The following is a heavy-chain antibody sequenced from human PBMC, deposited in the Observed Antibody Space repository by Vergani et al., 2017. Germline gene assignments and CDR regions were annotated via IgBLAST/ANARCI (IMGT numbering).Heavy chain of an antibody. D-gene: IGHD3-10*01. Sequence: EVQLLESGGGLVQPGGSRRLSCAGAGYTFVTYTMAYVRQAPGKGLEWVATISSGDGDIFYADSVKGRFTISRDNSKNTLFLQMNSLKYEDTAVYYCTTAWGLYYLHGEYFQYWGQGTLVTVSS. J-gene: IGHJ1*01. CDR3: TTAWGLYYLHGEYFQY. CDR2: ISSGDGDI. V-gene: IGHV3-23*01. CDR1: GYTFVTYT.